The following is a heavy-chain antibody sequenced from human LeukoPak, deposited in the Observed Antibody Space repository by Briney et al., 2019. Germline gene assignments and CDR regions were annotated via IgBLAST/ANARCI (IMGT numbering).Heavy chain of an antibody. D-gene: IGHD2-15*01. V-gene: IGHV1-46*01. Sequence: ASVEVSCKASGYTFTSYYMHWVRQAPGQGLEWMGIINPSGGSTSYAQKFQGRVTMTRDMSTSTVYMELSSLRSEDTAVYYCARGGSRAGEGPSDYYMDVWGKGTTVTVSS. J-gene: IGHJ6*03. CDR1: GYTFTSYY. CDR2: INPSGGST. CDR3: ARGGSRAGEGPSDYYMDV.